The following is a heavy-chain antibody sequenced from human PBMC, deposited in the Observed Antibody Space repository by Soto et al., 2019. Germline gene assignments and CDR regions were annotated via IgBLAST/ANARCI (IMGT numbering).Heavy chain of an antibody. D-gene: IGHD1-1*01. V-gene: IGHV5-51*01. CDR2: IYPGDSDT. CDR1: GYSFTSYW. CDR3: ARQGTGTTSYYYYYGMDV. Sequence: PGESLKISCKGSGYSFTSYWIGWVRQMPGKGLEWMGIIYPGDSDTRYSPSFQGQVTISADKSISTAYLQWSSLKASDTAMYYCARQGTGTTSYYYYYGMDVWGQGTTVTVSS. J-gene: IGHJ6*02.